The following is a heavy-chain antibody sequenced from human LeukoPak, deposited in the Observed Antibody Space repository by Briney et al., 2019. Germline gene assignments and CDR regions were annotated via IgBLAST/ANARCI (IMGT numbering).Heavy chain of an antibody. V-gene: IGHV1-2*02. Sequence: ASVKVSCKASGYTFTGYYMHWVRQALGQGLEWMGWIHPNSGGTNYAQKFQGRVTMTRDTSISTAYMELSRLRSDDTAVYYCARALERKNYGGNSAPSDPWGQGTLVTVSS. J-gene: IGHJ5*02. D-gene: IGHD4-23*01. CDR3: ARALERKNYGGNSAPSDP. CDR1: GYTFTGYY. CDR2: IHPNSGGT.